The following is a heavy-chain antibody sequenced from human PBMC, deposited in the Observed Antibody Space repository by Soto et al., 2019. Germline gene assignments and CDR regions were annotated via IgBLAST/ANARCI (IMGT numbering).Heavy chain of an antibody. CDR3: AREGNDSSGYYPISAFDI. CDR1: VCIFSSCL. V-gene: IGHV1-18*01. CDR2: IRAYNGNR. J-gene: IGHJ3*02. D-gene: IGHD3-22*01. Sequence: ASVQVSRKPSVCIFSSCLLRGVRQDPGQGLEWMGWIRAYNGNRNYAQKLKGRVTMTTDTSTSTAYMELRSLRSDDTAVYYCAREGNDSSGYYPISAFDIWG.